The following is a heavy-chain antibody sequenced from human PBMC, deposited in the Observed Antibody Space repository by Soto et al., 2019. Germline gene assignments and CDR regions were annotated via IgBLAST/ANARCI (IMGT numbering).Heavy chain of an antibody. Sequence: LRLSCVGSGFTFGNYAMSWVRQAPGKGLEWVSSITGIDGRTYYADSVKGRFTISRDNPKNTLYLQMNNLRAEDTAMFYCAKDRGPYCSGGICYPPSWFDPWGQGTQVTVSS. D-gene: IGHD2-15*01. CDR3: AKDRGPYCSGGICYPPSWFDP. CDR1: GFTFGNYA. CDR2: ITGIDGRT. J-gene: IGHJ5*02. V-gene: IGHV3-23*01.